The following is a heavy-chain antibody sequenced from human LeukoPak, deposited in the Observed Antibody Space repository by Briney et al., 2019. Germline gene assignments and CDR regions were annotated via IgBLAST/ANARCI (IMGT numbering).Heavy chain of an antibody. CDR2: VYPSGNT. J-gene: IGHJ6*03. Sequence: PSETLSLTCTVSSGSISSYSWHWVRQPAGEGLEWIGLVYPSGNTNYNPSLESRGTIAVDEYKNQFSLKLNSVTAADTAVYYCAREAGTGTTGNYYYYMDVWGKGTTVTVSS. CDR1: SGSISSYS. CDR3: AREAGTGTTGNYYYYMDV. D-gene: IGHD1-7*01. V-gene: IGHV4-4*07.